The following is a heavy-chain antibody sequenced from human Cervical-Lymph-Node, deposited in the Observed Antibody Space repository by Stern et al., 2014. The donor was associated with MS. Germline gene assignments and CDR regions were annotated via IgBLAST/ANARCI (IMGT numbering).Heavy chain of an antibody. J-gene: IGHJ4*02. V-gene: IGHV3-74*02. CDR2: INSDGSLT. Sequence: EVQLVESGGGLVRPGGSLRLSCAASGFTSSSPWMHWVRQVPGQGLVAVSRINSDGSLTDYADAVKGRFTISRDNAKDTLYLQMNNLRVDDTAVYYCVRSRRGDFDSWGQGTLVTVSS. CDR3: VRSRRGDFDS. CDR1: GFTSSSPW.